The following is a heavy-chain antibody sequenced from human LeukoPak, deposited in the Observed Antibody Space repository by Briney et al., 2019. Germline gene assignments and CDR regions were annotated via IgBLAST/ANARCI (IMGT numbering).Heavy chain of an antibody. CDR1: GGSISSGDYS. D-gene: IGHD3-22*01. CDR2: IYYSGST. CDR3: ARHDSSDRYFDY. V-gene: IGHV4-30-4*07. Sequence: SETLSLTCAVSGGSISSGDYSWSWIRQPPGKGLEWIGYIYYSGSTYYNPSLKSRVTISVDTSKNQFSLKLTSVTAADTAVYYCARHDSSDRYFDYWGQGTLVTVSS. J-gene: IGHJ4*02.